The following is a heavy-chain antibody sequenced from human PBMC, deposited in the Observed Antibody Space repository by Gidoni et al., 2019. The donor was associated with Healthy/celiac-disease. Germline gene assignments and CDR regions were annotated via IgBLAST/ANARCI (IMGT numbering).Heavy chain of an antibody. V-gene: IGHV1-2*04. CDR1: GYTFTGYY. CDR2: INPKRGGT. Sequence: VQLVQSGSEVKKPGASVKVSCKASGYTFTGYYIHWVRHAPGQGLEWMGCINPKRGGTNYAQNVQGWVTMTRDTSSSTAYMELSRLRSDDTAVYYWARDLVREDCSSTSCYTNYYYGMDVWGQGTTVTVSS. D-gene: IGHD2-2*02. J-gene: IGHJ6*02. CDR3: ARDLVREDCSSTSCYTNYYYGMDV.